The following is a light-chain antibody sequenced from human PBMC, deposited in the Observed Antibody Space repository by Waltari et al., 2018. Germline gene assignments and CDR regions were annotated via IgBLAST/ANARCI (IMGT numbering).Light chain of an antibody. J-gene: IGLJ2*01. Sequence: QSALTQPPSASGSPGQSVTISCTGTSSDVGSYNYVSWYQRHPGKAPKLMIYEVSKRPSGVPDRVSGSKSGNTASLTVSGLQAEDETDYYCSSYAGRNNLVFGGGTKLTVL. CDR1: SSDVGSYNY. CDR2: EVS. CDR3: SSYAGRNNLV. V-gene: IGLV2-8*01.